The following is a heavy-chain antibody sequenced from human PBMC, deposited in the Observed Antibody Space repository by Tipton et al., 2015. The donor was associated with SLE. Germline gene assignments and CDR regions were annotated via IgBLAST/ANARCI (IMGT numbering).Heavy chain of an antibody. CDR2: ISYDGSNK. V-gene: IGHV3-30*04. J-gene: IGHJ4*02. CDR1: GFTFDDYG. Sequence: SLRLSCAASGFTFDDYGMHWVRQAPGKGLEWVAVISYDGSNKYYADSVKGRFTISRDNSKNTLYLQMNSLRAEDTAVYYCARALDSSGLYYYFDYWGQGTLVAVSS. D-gene: IGHD3-22*01. CDR3: ARALDSSGLYYYFDY.